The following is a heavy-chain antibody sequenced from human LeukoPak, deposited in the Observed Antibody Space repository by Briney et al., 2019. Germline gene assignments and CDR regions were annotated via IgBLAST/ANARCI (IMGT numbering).Heavy chain of an antibody. CDR3: ARGMRGYSYGYYDY. V-gene: IGHV4-34*01. J-gene: IGHJ4*02. CDR2: INHSGST. D-gene: IGHD5-18*01. Sequence: SETLSLTCTVSGGSISSYYWSWIRQPPGKGLEWIGEINHSGSTNYNPSLKSRVTISVDTSKNQFSLKLSSVTAADTAVYYCARGMRGYSYGYYDYWGQGTLVTVSS. CDR1: GGSISSYY.